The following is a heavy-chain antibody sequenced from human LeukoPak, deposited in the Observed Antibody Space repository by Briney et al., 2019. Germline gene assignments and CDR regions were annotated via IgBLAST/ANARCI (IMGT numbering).Heavy chain of an antibody. CDR3: ARAEYSSTQIDY. J-gene: IGHJ4*02. V-gene: IGHV4-31*03. CDR1: GGSISSGGYY. D-gene: IGHD6-6*01. Sequence: SETLSLTCTVSGGSISSGGYYWSWIRQHPGKGLEWIGYIYYSGSIYYNPSLKSRVTISVDTSKNQFSLKLSSVTAADTAVYYCARAEYSSTQIDYWGQGTLVTVSS. CDR2: IYYSGSI.